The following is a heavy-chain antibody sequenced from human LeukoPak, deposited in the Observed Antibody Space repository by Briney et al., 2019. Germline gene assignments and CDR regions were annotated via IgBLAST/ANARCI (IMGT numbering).Heavy chain of an antibody. CDR2: ISASSSTI. D-gene: IGHD6-19*01. V-gene: IGHV3-48*01. J-gene: IGHJ4*02. Sequence: GGSLRLSCAASGFSFGTYGMNWVRQAPGKGLEWVSYISASSSTIYYADSVKGRFTISRDNAKNSLYLQVNGLRGEDTAVYYCARDAGSGYFDYWGQGTLVTVSS. CDR1: GFSFGTYG. CDR3: ARDAGSGYFDY.